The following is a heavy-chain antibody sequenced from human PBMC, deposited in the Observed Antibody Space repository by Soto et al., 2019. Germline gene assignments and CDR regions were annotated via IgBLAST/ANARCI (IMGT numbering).Heavy chain of an antibody. CDR1: GFSFSISP. CDR2: ISYDGTNK. J-gene: IGHJ4*02. CDR3: ARDPKTSGVKDCAFNYFYS. Sequence: QVQLVESGGGVVQPGRSLRLSCAASGFSFSISPMHWVRQAPGKGPEWVALISYDGTNKFYADSVKGRFTISRDNSKRTLALHVYSLRPEDAAVYYCARDPKTSGVKDCAFNYFYSWGKGTLFTVSA. V-gene: IGHV3-30-3*01. D-gene: IGHD2-21*02.